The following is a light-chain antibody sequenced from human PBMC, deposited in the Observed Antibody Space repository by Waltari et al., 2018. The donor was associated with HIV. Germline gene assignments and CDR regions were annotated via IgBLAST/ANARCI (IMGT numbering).Light chain of an antibody. CDR2: GAS. Sequence: EIVLTQSPGTLSLSPGERATLSCRASQSVDSNYLGWYQQKPGQAPRLLIYGASSRATGIPDRFSGSGSGTDFTLTIRRLEPEDFAVYYCQQYGSPPWTFGQGTKVEIK. V-gene: IGKV3-20*01. CDR1: QSVDSNY. J-gene: IGKJ1*01. CDR3: QQYGSPPWT.